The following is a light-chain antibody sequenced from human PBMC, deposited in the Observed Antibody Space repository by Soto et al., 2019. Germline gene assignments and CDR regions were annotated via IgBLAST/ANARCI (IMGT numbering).Light chain of an antibody. CDR2: KAS. CDR3: QQYNSYST. CDR1: QSISSW. J-gene: IGKJ5*01. V-gene: IGKV1-5*03. Sequence: DIKMSQSPATLSASVGDRVTITCRASQSISSWLAWYQQKPGKAPNLLIYKASSLQSGVPSRFSGSGSGTEFTLTISSLQPDDLATYYCQQYNSYSTFGQGTRLEIK.